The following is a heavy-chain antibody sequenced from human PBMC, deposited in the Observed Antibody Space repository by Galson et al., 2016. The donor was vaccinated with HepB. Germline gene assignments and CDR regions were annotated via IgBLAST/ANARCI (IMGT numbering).Heavy chain of an antibody. D-gene: IGHD1-7*01. CDR3: ARVAGRGTTLDY. J-gene: IGHJ4*02. V-gene: IGHV1-18*04. CDR2: ISAYSGHT. CDR1: GYTFTSYD. Sequence: QSGAEVKKPGASVKVSRKASGYTFTSYDISWVRQAPGQGLEWMGWISAYSGHTNYAQKLQGRVTMTTDTSTSTAYMDLRSLRSDDTAVYYCARVAGRGTTLDYWGQGTLVTVSS.